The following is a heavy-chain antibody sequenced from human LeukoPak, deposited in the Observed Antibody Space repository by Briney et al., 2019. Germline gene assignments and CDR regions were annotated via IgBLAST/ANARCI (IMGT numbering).Heavy chain of an antibody. Sequence: GASVKVSCKASGYTFTGYYMHWVRQAPGQGLEWMGWINPNSGGTNYAQKFQGRVTITADKSTSTAYMELSSLRSEDTAVYYCARIVEMATTDAFDIWGQGAIAIVSS. CDR3: ARIVEMATTDAFDI. CDR2: INPNSGGT. CDR1: GYTFTGYY. V-gene: IGHV1-2*02. D-gene: IGHD5-24*01. J-gene: IGHJ3*02.